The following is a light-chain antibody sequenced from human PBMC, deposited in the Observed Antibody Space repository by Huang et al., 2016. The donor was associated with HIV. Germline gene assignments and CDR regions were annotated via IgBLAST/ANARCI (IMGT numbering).Light chain of an antibody. CDR1: QSISSY. V-gene: IGKV1-39*01. Sequence: DIQMTQSPSSLSASVGDRVTITCRASQSISSYLNWYQQKPGKAPNLLIYTASSLQSGVPSRFSGSGSGTDFTLTISSLQIEESATYYCQQSYSTQITFGGGTKVEIK. CDR2: TAS. CDR3: QQSYSTQIT. J-gene: IGKJ4*01.